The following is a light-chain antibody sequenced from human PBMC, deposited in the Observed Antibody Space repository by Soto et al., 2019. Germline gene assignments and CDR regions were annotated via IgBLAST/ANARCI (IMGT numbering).Light chain of an antibody. Sequence: EIVMTQSPATLSVSPGERATLSCRASQSVSSNLAWYQQKPCQAPRLLIYGASTRATGIPARFSGSGSGTECTLTISSLQSEDFAIYFCQQYNNWPPARTFGQGTKVEIK. CDR3: QQYNNWPPART. V-gene: IGKV3-15*01. CDR1: QSVSSN. CDR2: GAS. J-gene: IGKJ1*01.